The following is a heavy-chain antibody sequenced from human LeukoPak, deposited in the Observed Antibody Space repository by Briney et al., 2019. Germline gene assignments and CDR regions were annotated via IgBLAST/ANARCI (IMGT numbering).Heavy chain of an antibody. CDR1: GFTFSRYA. D-gene: IGHD2-15*01. V-gene: IGHV3-30-3*01. Sequence: PGGSLRLSCAASGFTFSRYALHWVRQTPGKGLEWVALTSFDGSSRYYADFVKGRFTISRDNSKNTLYLQMNSLRAEDTAVYYCARGSVGTPPPLDFWGQGTLVTVSS. J-gene: IGHJ4*02. CDR2: TSFDGSSR. CDR3: ARGSVGTPPPLDF.